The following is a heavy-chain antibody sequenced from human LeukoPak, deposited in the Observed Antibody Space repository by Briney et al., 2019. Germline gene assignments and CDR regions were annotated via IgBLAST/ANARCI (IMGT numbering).Heavy chain of an antibody. V-gene: IGHV4-30-4*08. CDR3: ARHTYYYDSSGYGYDY. CDR1: GGSISSGDYY. D-gene: IGHD3-22*01. J-gene: IGHJ4*02. CDR2: IYYSGST. Sequence: SETLSLTCTVSGGSISSGDYYWSWIRQPPGKGLEWIGYIYYSGSTYYNPSLKSRVTISVDTSKNQFSLKLSSVTAADTAVYYCARHTYYYDSSGYGYDYWGQGTLVTVSS.